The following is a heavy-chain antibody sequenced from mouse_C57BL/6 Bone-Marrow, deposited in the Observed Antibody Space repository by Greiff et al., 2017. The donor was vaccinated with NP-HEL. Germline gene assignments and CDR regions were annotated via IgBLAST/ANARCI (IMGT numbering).Heavy chain of an antibody. Sequence: EVQLVESGGGLVQPGGSLKLSCAASGFTFSDYGMAWVRQAPRKGPEWVAFISNLAYSIYYADTVTGRFTISRENAKNTLYLEMSSLRSEDTAMYYCARAQLRFPFAYWGQGTLVTVSA. J-gene: IGHJ3*01. V-gene: IGHV5-15*01. D-gene: IGHD3-2*02. CDR2: ISNLAYSI. CDR3: ARAQLRFPFAY. CDR1: GFTFSDYG.